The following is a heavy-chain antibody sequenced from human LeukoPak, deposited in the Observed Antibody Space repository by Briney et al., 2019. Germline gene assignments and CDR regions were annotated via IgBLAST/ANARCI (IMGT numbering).Heavy chain of an antibody. CDR2: INSDGSNT. J-gene: IGHJ3*01. V-gene: IGHV3-74*01. D-gene: IGHD3-10*01. Sequence: PGGSLRLSCAASGFTFNTYWMHWARQDPGKGLVWVSRINSDGSNTIYTNSVKGRFTISRDNAKNTLYLQMNSLRPEDTAVYYCASGVSIWLGNAFDFWGQGTMVTVPS. CDR3: ASGVSIWLGNAFDF. CDR1: GFTFNTYW.